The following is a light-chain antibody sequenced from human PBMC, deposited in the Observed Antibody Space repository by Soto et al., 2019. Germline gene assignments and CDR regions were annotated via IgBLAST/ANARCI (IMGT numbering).Light chain of an antibody. Sequence: QSVLTQPASVSGSPGQSITISCTGSTSDVGAYNYVSWYKHHPGQAPQLMIYEVSNRRSGVSNRFSGSKSGNTASLTISGLQADDEGDYYCSSKTSSSSPFVFGTGTQVTV. CDR2: EVS. CDR3: SSKTSSSSPFV. J-gene: IGLJ1*01. V-gene: IGLV2-14*01. CDR1: TSDVGAYNY.